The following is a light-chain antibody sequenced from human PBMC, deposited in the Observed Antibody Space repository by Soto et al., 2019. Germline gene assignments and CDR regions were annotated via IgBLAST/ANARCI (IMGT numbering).Light chain of an antibody. CDR2: AAS. CDR1: QDINNW. Sequence: DLQMTQSPSSVSASVGDRVTITCRASQDINNWLAWYQQKPGKAPKLLIYAASTLQSGVPSRFSGSRSWTDFTPTISSLQPEDFANFSCQQANSFQLTFGGGTRVEIK. V-gene: IGKV1-12*01. J-gene: IGKJ4*01. CDR3: QQANSFQLT.